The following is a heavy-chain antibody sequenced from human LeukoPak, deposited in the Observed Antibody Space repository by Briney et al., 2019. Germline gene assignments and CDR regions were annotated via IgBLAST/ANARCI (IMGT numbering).Heavy chain of an antibody. D-gene: IGHD6-19*01. Sequence: QAGGSLRLLCATSGFSFSIYAMSWVRQAPGKGLEWVSAILENGRTMYYAVSVQGRFTITRDTTNNTLFLQLSNLRAEDTAVYYCAKRGAGSGRLDYWGQGTLVTVSS. CDR2: ILENGRTM. CDR1: GFSFSIYA. V-gene: IGHV3-23*01. CDR3: AKRGAGSGRLDY. J-gene: IGHJ4*02.